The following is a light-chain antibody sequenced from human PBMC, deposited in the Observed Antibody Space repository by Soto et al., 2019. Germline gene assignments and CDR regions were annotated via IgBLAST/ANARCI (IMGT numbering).Light chain of an antibody. CDR1: QSISIY. V-gene: IGKV1-39*01. J-gene: IGKJ1*01. Sequence: DIQMTQSPSSLSASIGDRVTITCRASQSISIYLNLYQQKPGKAPRLLIYAATSLQSGVPSRFSGGGSGADFTLTVSSLQPEDFATYYCQQSYSTPHTFGQGTKVDIK. CDR2: AAT. CDR3: QQSYSTPHT.